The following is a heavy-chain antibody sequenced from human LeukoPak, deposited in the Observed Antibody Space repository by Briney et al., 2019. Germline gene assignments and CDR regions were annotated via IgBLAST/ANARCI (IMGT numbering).Heavy chain of an antibody. D-gene: IGHD3-22*01. J-gene: IGHJ4*02. V-gene: IGHV1-46*01. CDR1: GYTFTSYY. CDR2: INLSGGST. CDR3: AREGAYDSSGYYYGN. Sequence: GASVKVSCKASGYTFTSYYMHWVRQAPGQGLEWMGIINLSGGSTSYAQKFQGRVTMTRDTSTSTVYMELSGRRSEDTAVYYCAREGAYDSSGYYYGNWGQGTLVTVSS.